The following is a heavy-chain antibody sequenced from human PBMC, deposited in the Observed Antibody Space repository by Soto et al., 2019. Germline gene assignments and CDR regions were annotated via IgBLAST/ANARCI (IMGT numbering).Heavy chain of an antibody. J-gene: IGHJ4*02. CDR3: AHRGYMYGNWDHGYFDY. CDR2: IYWDDDK. V-gene: IGHV2-5*02. Sequence: ESGPTLVNPTQTLTLTCIFSGFSISTSGVGVGWIRQPPGKALEWLALIYWDDDKRYSPILKSRLTITKDTSKNQVVLTMADMDPVDTATYFCAHRGYMYGNWDHGYFDYWGQGTLVTVSS. D-gene: IGHD5-18*01. CDR1: GFSISTSGVG.